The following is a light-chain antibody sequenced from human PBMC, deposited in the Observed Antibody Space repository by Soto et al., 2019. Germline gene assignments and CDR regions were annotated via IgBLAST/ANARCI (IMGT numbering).Light chain of an antibody. J-gene: IGKJ1*01. Sequence: DIQMTQSPSTLSASVGDRVTITCRASQSISGWLAWYQQKPGKAPKFLIYDVSSLESGVPSRFSGSGSGTEFTLTISSLQPEDFATYYCQQYKSYSRTFGQGTKVEI. CDR3: QQYKSYSRT. CDR2: DVS. V-gene: IGKV1-5*01. CDR1: QSISGW.